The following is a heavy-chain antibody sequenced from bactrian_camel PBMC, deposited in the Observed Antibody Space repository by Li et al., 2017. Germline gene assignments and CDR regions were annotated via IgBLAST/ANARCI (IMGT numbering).Heavy chain of an antibody. D-gene: IGHD3*01. Sequence: VQLVESGGGSVQAGGSLRLSCAYSGYSYRTYCMGWFRQAPGKGLEWVSAINSDGFSTYYADSVKGRSTISQENAKNTVYLQMNSAKPEDTGMYICAAVPDMAGDCQTAAGVRYWGQGTQVTVS. V-gene: IGHV3S40*01. CDR1: GYSYRTYC. CDR2: INSDGFST. CDR3: AAVPDMAGDCQTAAGVRY. J-gene: IGHJ4*01.